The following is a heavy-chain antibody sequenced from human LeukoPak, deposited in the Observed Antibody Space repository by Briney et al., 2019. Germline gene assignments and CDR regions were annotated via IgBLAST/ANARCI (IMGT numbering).Heavy chain of an antibody. V-gene: IGHV1-69*06. CDR3: ARTTVVTPSFDY. Sequence: GASVKVSCKASGGTFSSYAISWVRQAPGQGLEWMGGIIPIFGTANYAQKFQGRVTITADKSTSTAYMELRSLRSDDTAVYYCARTTVVTPSFDYWGQGTLVTVSS. CDR1: GGTFSSYA. D-gene: IGHD4-23*01. J-gene: IGHJ4*02. CDR2: IIPIFGTA.